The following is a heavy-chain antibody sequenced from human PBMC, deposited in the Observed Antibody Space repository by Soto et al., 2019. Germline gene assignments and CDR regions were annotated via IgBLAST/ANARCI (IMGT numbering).Heavy chain of an antibody. CDR3: AKDRVKYSISSGLDV. Sequence: EVQLLESGGGLVHPGGSLRLSCAASGFTFNTFAMNWVRQAPGKGLEWVASISGSGGTTYYADSVKGRFTISRDTSKNTLYLQMNSLSAEDTAVYYCAKDRVKYSISSGLDVWGQGTTVTVSS. J-gene: IGHJ6*02. D-gene: IGHD6-6*01. V-gene: IGHV3-23*01. CDR1: GFTFNTFA. CDR2: ISGSGGTT.